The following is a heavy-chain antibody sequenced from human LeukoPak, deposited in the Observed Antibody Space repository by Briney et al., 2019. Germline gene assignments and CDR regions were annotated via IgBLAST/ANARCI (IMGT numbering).Heavy chain of an antibody. CDR1: GYTFTPYY. D-gene: IGHD6-19*01. V-gene: IGHV1-2*02. Sequence: GASVKVSSKASGYTFTPYYIHWVGQAPGQGLEWMGWINPKSGGTNYSQKFQGRVTMTRDTSISTAYMELSRLRSDDTAVYYCARGYSSGWYPPGYWGQGTLVTVSS. CDR3: ARGYSSGWYPPGY. CDR2: INPKSGGT. J-gene: IGHJ4*02.